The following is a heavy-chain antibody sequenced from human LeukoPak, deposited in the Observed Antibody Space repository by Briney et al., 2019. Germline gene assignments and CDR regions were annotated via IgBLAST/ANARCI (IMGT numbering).Heavy chain of an antibody. V-gene: IGHV4-39*01. CDR1: GGSISSSSYY. Sequence: PSETLSLTCTVSGGSISSSSYYWGWIRQPPGKGLEWIGSIYYSGSTYYNPSLKSRVTISVDTSKNQFSLKLSSVTAADTAVYYCARASAGTGDAFDIWGQGTMVTVSS. CDR2: IYYSGST. D-gene: IGHD3-10*01. CDR3: ARASAGTGDAFDI. J-gene: IGHJ3*02.